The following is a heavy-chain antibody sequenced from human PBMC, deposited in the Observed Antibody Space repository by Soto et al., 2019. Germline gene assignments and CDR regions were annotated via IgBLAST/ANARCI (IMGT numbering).Heavy chain of an antibody. CDR2: INAGNGNT. Sequence: GASVKVSCKASVYTFTSYAMHWGRQAPGQRLEWMGWINAGNGNTKYSQKFQGRVTITRDTSASTAYMELSSLRSEDTAVYYCAREYYDILTGYYAFDYWGQGTLVTVSS. V-gene: IGHV1-3*01. J-gene: IGHJ4*02. D-gene: IGHD3-9*01. CDR3: AREYYDILTGYYAFDY. CDR1: VYTFTSYA.